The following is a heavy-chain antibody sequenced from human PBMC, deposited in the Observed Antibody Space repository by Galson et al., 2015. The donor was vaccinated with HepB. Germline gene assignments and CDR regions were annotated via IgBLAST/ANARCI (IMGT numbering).Heavy chain of an antibody. J-gene: IGHJ6*02. V-gene: IGHV1-69*13. CDR3: ARGVDTRMGKSWYYGLDV. D-gene: IGHD5-18*01. CDR2: IIPIFGTA. CDR1: GGTFSSYA. Sequence: SVKVSCKASGGTFSSYAISWVRQAPGQGLEWMGGIIPIFGTANYAQKFQGRVTITADESTSTAYMELSSLRSEDTAVYYCARGVDTRMGKSWYYGLDVWGQGTTVTVSS.